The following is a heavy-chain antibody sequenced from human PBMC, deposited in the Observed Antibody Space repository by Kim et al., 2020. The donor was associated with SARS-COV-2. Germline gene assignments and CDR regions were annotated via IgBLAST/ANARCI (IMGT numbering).Heavy chain of an antibody. D-gene: IGHD2-15*01. CDR3: ARPSYCFDGIRPCYDY. Sequence: ASVKVSCKASGYIFTDYAMHWVRQAPGQRLEWMGWINAGNGDTKVSPRFQGRVTFFRDTYATTASMELSSLRSEDTAVYYCARPSYCFDGIRPCYDYWGLGTLVTVSS. CDR2: INAGNGDT. J-gene: IGHJ4*02. CDR1: GYIFTDYA. V-gene: IGHV1-3*01.